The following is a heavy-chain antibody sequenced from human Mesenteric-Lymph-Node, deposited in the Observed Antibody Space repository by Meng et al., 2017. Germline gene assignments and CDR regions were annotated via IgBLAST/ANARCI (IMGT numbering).Heavy chain of an antibody. CDR1: GFTFSSYA. CDR3: AKDGLSYCNGDCLHYIDS. Sequence: GESLKISCAASGFTFSSYAMHWVRQAPGKGLEWVAVIWYDGSNKYYADSVKGRFTISRDNSKNTLYLQMNSLRAEDTAVYYCAKDGLSYCNGDCLHYIDSWGQGSLVTVSS. V-gene: IGHV3-33*06. D-gene: IGHD2-21*02. J-gene: IGHJ4*02. CDR2: IWYDGSNK.